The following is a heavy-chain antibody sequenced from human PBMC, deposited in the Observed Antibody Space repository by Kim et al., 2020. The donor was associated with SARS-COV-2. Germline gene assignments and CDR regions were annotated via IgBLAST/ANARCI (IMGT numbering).Heavy chain of an antibody. D-gene: IGHD3-22*01. CDR3: ARPLLFYYDSSGYPQDY. Sequence: LKSRVTISVDTSKNQFSLKLSSVTAADTAVYYCARPLLFYYDSSGYPQDYWGQGTLVTVSS. J-gene: IGHJ4*02. V-gene: IGHV4-39*01.